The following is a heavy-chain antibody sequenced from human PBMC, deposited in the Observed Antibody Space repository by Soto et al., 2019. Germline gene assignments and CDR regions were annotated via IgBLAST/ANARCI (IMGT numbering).Heavy chain of an antibody. Sequence: PGESLKISCKGSGYSFSSYWITWLRQMPGKGLEWMGRIDPSDSYTTYSPSFHGHVTFSVDKSISTAYLQWSSLKASDTAMSYCAGRESGYCSGGYCPVLAYWGQGTQVTVSS. CDR1: GYSFSSYW. CDR2: IDPSDSYT. J-gene: IGHJ4*02. CDR3: AGRESGYCSGGYCPVLAY. V-gene: IGHV5-10-1*01. D-gene: IGHD2-15*01.